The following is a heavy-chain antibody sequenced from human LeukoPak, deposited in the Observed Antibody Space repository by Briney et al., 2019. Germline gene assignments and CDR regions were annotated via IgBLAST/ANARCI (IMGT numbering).Heavy chain of an antibody. CDR2: ISGSGGST. V-gene: IGHV3-23*01. Sequence: GGSLRLSCAASGFTFSSYAMSWVRQAPGKGLEWVSAISGSGGSTYYADSVKGRFTISRDNSKSTLYLQMNSLRVEDTAVYFCARDPKRGFSYGWGAFDIWGQGTMVSVSS. J-gene: IGHJ3*02. CDR1: GFTFSSYA. CDR3: ARDPKRGFSYGWGAFDI. D-gene: IGHD5-18*01.